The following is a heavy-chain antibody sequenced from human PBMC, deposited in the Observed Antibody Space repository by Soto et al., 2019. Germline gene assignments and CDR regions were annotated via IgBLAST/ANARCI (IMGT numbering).Heavy chain of an antibody. CDR3: AKFLGATVRFYYYMDV. CDR1: GFTFNVFG. D-gene: IGHD3-16*01. V-gene: IGHV3-23*01. J-gene: IGHJ6*03. CDR2: ISGRGDST. Sequence: EVQLLESGGGLVQPGGSLRLSCAASGFTFNVFGMSWVRQAPGQGLEWVSTISGRGDSTDYANSVKGRFTISRDNSKNTLSLQMNSLRAEDTALYYCAKFLGATVRFYYYMDVWGKGTMVTVSS.